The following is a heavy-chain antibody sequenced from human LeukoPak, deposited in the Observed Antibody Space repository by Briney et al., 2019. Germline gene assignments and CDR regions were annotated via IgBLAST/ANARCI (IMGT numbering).Heavy chain of an antibody. CDR3: VRGQDGIDNWFDP. CDR1: GFTFSSYA. V-gene: IGHV3-48*01. Sequence: GRSLRLSCAASGFTFSSYAMNWVRQAPGKGLEWISYIRGNSETIHYADSVKGRFTISRDNAKNSLSLQMTSLRAEDTAVYYCVRGQDGIDNWFDPWGQGTLVTVAS. CDR2: IRGNSETI. J-gene: IGHJ5*02. D-gene: IGHD5-24*01.